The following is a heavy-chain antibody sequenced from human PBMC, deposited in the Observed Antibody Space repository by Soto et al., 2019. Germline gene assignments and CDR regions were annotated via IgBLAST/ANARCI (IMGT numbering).Heavy chain of an antibody. CDR1: GGSISSGGYY. J-gene: IGHJ4*02. D-gene: IGHD3-22*01. CDR2: IYYSGST. CDR3: ARIDYYDSYYFDY. Sequence: SETLSLTCTVSGGSISSGGYYWSWIRQHPGKGLEWIGYIYYSGSTYYNPSLKSRVTISVDTSKNQFSLKLSSVTAADTAVYYCARIDYYDSYYFDYWGQGTLVTVSS. V-gene: IGHV4-31*03.